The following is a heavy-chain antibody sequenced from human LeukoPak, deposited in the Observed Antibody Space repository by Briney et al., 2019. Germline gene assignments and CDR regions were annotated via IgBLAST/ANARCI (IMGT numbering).Heavy chain of an antibody. J-gene: IGHJ6*03. CDR2: IYPGDSDT. V-gene: IGHV5-51*01. CDR3: ARLKADYYYYYMDV. Sequence: GESLKISWKGSGYSFNTYWIGWVRQMPGKGLEWMGIIYPGDSDTKYSPSFQGQVTISADKSISTAYLQWSSLKASDTAMYSCARLKADYYYYYMDVWGKGTTVTVSS. CDR1: GYSFNTYW.